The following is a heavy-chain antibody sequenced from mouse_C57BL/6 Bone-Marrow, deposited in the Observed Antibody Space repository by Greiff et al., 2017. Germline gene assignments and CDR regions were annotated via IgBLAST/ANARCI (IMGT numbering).Heavy chain of an antibody. D-gene: IGHD3-2*02. J-gene: IGHJ3*01. CDR2: IHPNSGST. CDR1: GYTFTSYW. CDR3: ARGGQLRAWFAY. V-gene: IGHV1-64*01. Sequence: QVQLQQPGAELVKPGASVKLSCKASGYTFTSYWMHWVKQRPGQGLEWIGMIHPNSGSTNYNEKFKSKATLTVDKSSRTAYMQLSSLTSEDSAVYYCARGGQLRAWFAYWGQGTLVTVSA.